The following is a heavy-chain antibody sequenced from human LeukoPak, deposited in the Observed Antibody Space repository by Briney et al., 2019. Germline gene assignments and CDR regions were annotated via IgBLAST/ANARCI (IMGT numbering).Heavy chain of an antibody. D-gene: IGHD6-19*01. CDR3: AKPRTGSGWYLNFDY. J-gene: IGHJ4*02. CDR1: GFSFSSNW. V-gene: IGHV3-7*03. Sequence: PGGSLRLSCAAPGFSFSSNWMGWVRQAPGKGLEWVAHIKRDGSQKYYLDSVKGRFTISRDNSKNTLYLQMNSLRAEDTAVYYCAKPRTGSGWYLNFDYWGQGTLVTVSS. CDR2: IKRDGSQK.